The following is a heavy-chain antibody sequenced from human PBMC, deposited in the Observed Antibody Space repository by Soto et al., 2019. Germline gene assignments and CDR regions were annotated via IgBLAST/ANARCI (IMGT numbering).Heavy chain of an antibody. CDR1: GFTFGDSC. CDR2: ISPGSRYP. V-gene: IGHV3-11*06. Sequence: GGSLRLSCAGSGFTFGDSCMSWIRQAPGKGLEWLSYISPGSRYPAYADSVKGRFTISRDNAKRSLYLQMMSLTAEDTAIYYCVRGGGGGLFDPWGQGTMVTVSS. J-gene: IGHJ5*02. D-gene: IGHD2-15*01. CDR3: VRGGGGGLFDP.